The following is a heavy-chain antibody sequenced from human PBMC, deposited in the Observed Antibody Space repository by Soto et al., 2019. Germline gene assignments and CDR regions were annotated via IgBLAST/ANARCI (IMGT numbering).Heavy chain of an antibody. V-gene: IGHV4-59*08. CDR1: GGSISSYY. CDR2: IYYSGST. CDR3: ARNPPDFWSGYYRNAPVYYYYMDV. Sequence: SETLSLTCTVSGGSISSYYWSWIRQPPGKGLEWIGYIYYSGSTNYNPSLKSRVTISVDTSKNQFSLKLSSVTAADTAVYYCARNPPDFWSGYYRNAPVYYYYMDVWGKGTTVTVSS. D-gene: IGHD3-3*01. J-gene: IGHJ6*03.